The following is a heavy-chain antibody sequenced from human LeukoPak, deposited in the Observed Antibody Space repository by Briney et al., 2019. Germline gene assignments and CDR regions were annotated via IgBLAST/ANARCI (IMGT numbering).Heavy chain of an antibody. CDR2: VDPSDSYT. J-gene: IGHJ3*02. V-gene: IGHV5-10-1*01. Sequence: GESLKISCKGSGYSFTSYWISWVRQMPGKGLEWMGRVDPSDSYTNYSPSFQGHVTISADKSISTAYLQWSSLKASDTAMYYCARHTSSKDAFGIWGQGTMVTVSS. D-gene: IGHD6-13*01. CDR3: ARHTSSKDAFGI. CDR1: GYSFTSYW.